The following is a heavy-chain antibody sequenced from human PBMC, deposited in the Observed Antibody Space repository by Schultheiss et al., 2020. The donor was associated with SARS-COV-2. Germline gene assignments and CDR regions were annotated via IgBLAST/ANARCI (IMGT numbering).Heavy chain of an antibody. J-gene: IGHJ6*02. V-gene: IGHV1-46*03. D-gene: IGHD3-10*01. Sequence: ASVKVSCKASGYTFTSYYMHWVRQAPGQGLEWMGIINPSGGSTSYAQKFQGRVTMTRDTSTSTVYMELSSLRSEDTAVYYCAMLWFREFGMDVWGQGTTVTVSS. CDR2: INPSGGST. CDR1: GYTFTSYY. CDR3: AMLWFREFGMDV.